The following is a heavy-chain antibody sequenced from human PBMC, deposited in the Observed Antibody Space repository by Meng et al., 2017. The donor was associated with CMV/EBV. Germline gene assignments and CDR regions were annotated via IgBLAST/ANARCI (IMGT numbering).Heavy chain of an antibody. CDR2: INHSGST. Sequence: QVQLQQGGSGVLKPSETLSLTCAVYGGSFSGYYWSWIRQPPGKGLEWIGEINHSGSTNYNPSLKSRVTISVDTSKNQFSLKLSSVTAADTAVYYCARESMVRGEDWGQGTLVTVSS. D-gene: IGHD3-10*01. CDR1: GGSFSGYY. CDR3: ARESMVRGED. V-gene: IGHV4-34*01. J-gene: IGHJ4*02.